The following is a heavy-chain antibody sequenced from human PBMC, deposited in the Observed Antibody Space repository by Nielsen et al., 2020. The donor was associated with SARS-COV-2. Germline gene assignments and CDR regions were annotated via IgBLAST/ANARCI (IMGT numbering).Heavy chain of an antibody. J-gene: IGHJ4*02. CDR1: GFTFSSYE. D-gene: IGHD3-3*01. CDR2: ISSSGSTI. V-gene: IGHV3-48*03. Sequence: GESLKISCAASGFTFSSYEMNWVRQAPGKGLEWVSYISSSGSTIYYADSVKGRFTISRDNAKNSLYLQMNSLRAEDTAVYYCARDTTRFGVVTYYFDYWGQGTLVTGSS. CDR3: ARDTTRFGVVTYYFDY.